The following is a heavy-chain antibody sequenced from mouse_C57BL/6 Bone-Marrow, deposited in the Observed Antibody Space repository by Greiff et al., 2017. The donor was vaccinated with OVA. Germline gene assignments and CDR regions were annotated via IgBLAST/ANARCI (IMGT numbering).Heavy chain of an antibody. V-gene: IGHV1-69*01. CDR3: ARRDYGSSYVYWYFDV. J-gene: IGHJ1*03. CDR2: IDPSDSYT. D-gene: IGHD1-1*01. Sequence: QVQLQQPGAELVMPGASVKLSCKASGYTFTSYWLHWVKQRPGQGLEWIGEIDPSDSYTNYNQKFKGKSTLTVDKSSSTAYMQLSSLTSEDSAVYYCARRDYGSSYVYWYFDVWGTGTTVTVSS. CDR1: GYTFTSYW.